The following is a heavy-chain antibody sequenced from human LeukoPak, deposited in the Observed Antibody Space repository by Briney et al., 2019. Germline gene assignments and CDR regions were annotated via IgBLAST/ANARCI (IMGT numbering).Heavy chain of an antibody. Sequence: PGGSLRLSCAASGFTFSDYYMHWIRQAPGKGLEWVSYVSSSGSYTHADSVKGRFTISRDNAKNSLYLQMNSLRAEDTALYYCARTTGSFGPVALWGQGTLVTVSS. CDR1: GFTFSDYY. CDR2: VSSSGS. CDR3: ARTTGSFGPVAL. V-gene: IGHV3-11*06. D-gene: IGHD1-14*01. J-gene: IGHJ4*02.